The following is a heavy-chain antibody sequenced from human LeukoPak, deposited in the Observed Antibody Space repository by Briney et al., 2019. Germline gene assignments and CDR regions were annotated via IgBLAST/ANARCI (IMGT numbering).Heavy chain of an antibody. D-gene: IGHD2-15*01. CDR1: GGSISSGGYS. J-gene: IGHJ5*02. Sequence: SETLSLTCAVSGGSISSGGYSWSWIRQPPGTGLEWIGYIYHSGSTYYNPSLKSRVTISVDRSKNQFSLKLSSVTAADTAVYYCARVTGYCSGGSCYSGWFDPWGQGTLVTVSS. CDR3: ARVTGYCSGGSCYSGWFDP. V-gene: IGHV4-30-2*01. CDR2: IYHSGST.